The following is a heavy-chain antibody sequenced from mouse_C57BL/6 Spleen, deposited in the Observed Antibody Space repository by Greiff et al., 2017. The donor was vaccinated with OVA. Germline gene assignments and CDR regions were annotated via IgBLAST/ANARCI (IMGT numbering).Heavy chain of an antibody. Sequence: VQLQQSGPGLVKPSQSLSLTCSVTGYSITSGYYWNWIRQFPGNKLEWMGYISYDGSNNYNPSLKNRISITRDTSKNQFFLKLNSVTTEDTATYYCAREGPPRYFDVWGTGTTVTVSS. V-gene: IGHV3-6*01. CDR1: GYSITSGYY. CDR3: AREGPPRYFDV. J-gene: IGHJ1*03. CDR2: ISYDGSN. D-gene: IGHD3-3*01.